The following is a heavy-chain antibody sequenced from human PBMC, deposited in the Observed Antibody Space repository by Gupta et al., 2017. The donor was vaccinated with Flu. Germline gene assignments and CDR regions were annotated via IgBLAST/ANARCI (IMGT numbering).Heavy chain of an antibody. CDR1: GVIFSPEE. V-gene: IGHV3-48*03. D-gene: IGHD7-27*01. Sequence: EGQLVESGGGLVQPGGSLRLSCEASGVIFSPEEMTWVRQAPGKGLEWVSFISSRGGIIYYADSVKGRFTISRDNAKNSLYLQMNSLRAEDTALYYCARWGNTNWASFDVWGQGTMVTVSS. CDR2: ISSRGGII. CDR3: ARWGNTNWASFDV. J-gene: IGHJ3*01.